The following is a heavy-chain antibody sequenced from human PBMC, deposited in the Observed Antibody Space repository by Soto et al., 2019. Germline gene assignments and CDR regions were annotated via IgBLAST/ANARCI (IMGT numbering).Heavy chain of an antibody. J-gene: IGHJ4*02. CDR3: ARYDHGDYARVTDY. CDR2: VSPYNRNT. Sequence: QVQLVQSGGEVKKPGASVKVSCKASGYTFTNYGINWVRQAPGQGLGWIGWVSPYNRNTKYAQKLQGRVTMTTDTSTSTAHMELRGLRSDDTAVYYCARYDHGDYARVTDYWGQGTLCTVSS. CDR1: GYTFTNYG. V-gene: IGHV1-18*04. D-gene: IGHD4-17*01.